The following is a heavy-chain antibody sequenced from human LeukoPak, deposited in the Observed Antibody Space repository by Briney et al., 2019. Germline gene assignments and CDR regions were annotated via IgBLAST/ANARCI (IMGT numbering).Heavy chain of an antibody. D-gene: IGHD3-22*01. CDR2: ITTSGAAT. J-gene: IGHJ4*02. Sequence: GGSLRLSCAASGFTFSSYGMSWVRQAPGKGLEWVSFITTSGAATSYADSVKGRFTISRDNPRNTLYMQMNSLRDEDTALYYCAIMHGYYDGSGYWVQWGQGTLVTVSS. CDR1: GFTFSSYG. V-gene: IGHV3-23*01. CDR3: AIMHGYYDGSGYWVQ.